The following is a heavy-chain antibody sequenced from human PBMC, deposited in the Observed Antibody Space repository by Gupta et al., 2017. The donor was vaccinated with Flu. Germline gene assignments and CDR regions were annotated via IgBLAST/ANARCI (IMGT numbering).Heavy chain of an antibody. J-gene: IGHJ4*02. Sequence: QLQLQESGPGLVKPSETLSLTCTVSGGSINRNSYYWGWIRQPPGKGLEWIGSIYYSGNTYYNPSLKSRVTISVDASNNQFSLKLSSVTAAETAVYYCARQFVGYCSGGTCYDENDYWGQGTLVTVSS. D-gene: IGHD2-15*01. V-gene: IGHV4-39*01. CDR1: GGSINRNSYY. CDR2: IYYSGNT. CDR3: ARQFVGYCSGGTCYDENDY.